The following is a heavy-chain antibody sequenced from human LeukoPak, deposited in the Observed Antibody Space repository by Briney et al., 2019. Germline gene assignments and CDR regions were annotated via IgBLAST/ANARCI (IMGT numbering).Heavy chain of an antibody. Sequence: SGGSLRLSCAASGFTFSSYAMSWVRQAPGKGLEGVSTVISSGSSTYYADYVKGRFTISRDNSNNTLYLQMNSLRADDTAVYYCAKVDCSSTTCYTVDYWGQGTLVTVSS. V-gene: IGHV3-23*01. CDR1: GFTFSSYA. D-gene: IGHD2-2*02. CDR2: VISSGSST. CDR3: AKVDCSSTTCYTVDY. J-gene: IGHJ4*02.